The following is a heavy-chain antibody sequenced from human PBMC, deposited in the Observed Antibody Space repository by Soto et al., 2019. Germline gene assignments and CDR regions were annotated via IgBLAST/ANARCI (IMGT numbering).Heavy chain of an antibody. Sequence: QVQLVQSGAEVKKPGSSVKVYCKASVGTFSSYTISWVRQAPGQGLEWMGRIIPILGIANYAQKFQGRVTITADKSTSTAYMELSSLRSEDTAVYYCASVPNCSGGSCSNWFDPWGQGTLVTVSS. CDR2: IIPILGIA. CDR1: VGTFSSYT. V-gene: IGHV1-69*02. D-gene: IGHD2-15*01. CDR3: ASVPNCSGGSCSNWFDP. J-gene: IGHJ5*02.